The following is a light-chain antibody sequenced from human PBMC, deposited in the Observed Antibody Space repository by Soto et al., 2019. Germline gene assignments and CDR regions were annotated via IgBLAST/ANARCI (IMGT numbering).Light chain of an antibody. J-gene: IGKJ1*01. Sequence: AIQMTQSPSSLSASVGDRITITCRASQDIGNDLGWYQQKPGKAPKVLIYAASNLHSGVPSRFSGSRSRDESTLTIRGPKPDDFETHYCLQGPDDSWAFGHGTKV. CDR2: AAS. CDR1: QDIGND. V-gene: IGKV1-6*01. CDR3: LQGPDDSWA.